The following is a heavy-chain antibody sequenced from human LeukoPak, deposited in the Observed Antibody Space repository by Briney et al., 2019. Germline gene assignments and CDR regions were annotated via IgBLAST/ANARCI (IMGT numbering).Heavy chain of an antibody. Sequence: TPGGSLRLSCAASGFTFSNAWMSGVRQAPGKGLEWVGRIKSKTDGGTTDYAAPVKGRFTISRDDSKNTLYLQMNSLKTEDTAVYYCTTGITMVRGVIHLIDYWGQGTLVTVSS. CDR2: IKSKTDGGTT. V-gene: IGHV3-15*01. D-gene: IGHD3-10*01. CDR1: GFTFSNAW. CDR3: TTGITMVRGVIHLIDY. J-gene: IGHJ4*02.